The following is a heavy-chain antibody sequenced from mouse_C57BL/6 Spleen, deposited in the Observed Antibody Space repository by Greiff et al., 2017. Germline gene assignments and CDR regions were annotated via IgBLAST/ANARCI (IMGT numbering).Heavy chain of an antibody. CDR1: GYAFTNYL. D-gene: IGHD2-2*01. CDR3: ARSRGYGYDGAY. CDR2: INPGSGGT. J-gene: IGHJ3*01. V-gene: IGHV1-54*01. Sequence: LVESGAELVRPGTSVKVSCKASGYAFTNYLIEWVKQRPGQGLEWIGVINPGSGGTNYNEKFKGKATLTADKSSSTAYMQLSSLTSEDSAVYFCARSRGYGYDGAYWGQGTLVTVSA.